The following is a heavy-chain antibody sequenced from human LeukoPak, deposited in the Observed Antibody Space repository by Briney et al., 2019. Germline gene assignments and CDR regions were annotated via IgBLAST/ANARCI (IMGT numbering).Heavy chain of an antibody. V-gene: IGHV1-2*02. CDR3: SRDPLYTSNLDY. J-gene: IGHJ4*02. CDR2: INPNSGGT. CDR1: GYTFTGYY. D-gene: IGHD3-16*01. Sequence: SVKVSCKASGYTFTGYYMHWVRQAPGQGLEWMGWINPNSGGTNYAQKFQGRVTMTRDTSISKAYMELSRLRSDDTAVYYYSRDPLYTSNLDYWGQGTLVTVSS.